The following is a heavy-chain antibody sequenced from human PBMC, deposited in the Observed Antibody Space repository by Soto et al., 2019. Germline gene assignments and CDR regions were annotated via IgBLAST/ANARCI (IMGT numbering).Heavy chain of an antibody. Sequence: QPGGSLRLSCAASGFTFSSYAMSWVRQAPGKGLEWVSAISGSGGSTYYADSVKGRFTISRDNSKNTLYLQMNSLRAEDTAVYYCAKLVRTCSSTSCYRQVGYYYGMDVWGQGTTVTVSS. CDR2: ISGSGGST. D-gene: IGHD2-2*01. J-gene: IGHJ6*02. CDR1: GFTFSSYA. CDR3: AKLVRTCSSTSCYRQVGYYYGMDV. V-gene: IGHV3-23*01.